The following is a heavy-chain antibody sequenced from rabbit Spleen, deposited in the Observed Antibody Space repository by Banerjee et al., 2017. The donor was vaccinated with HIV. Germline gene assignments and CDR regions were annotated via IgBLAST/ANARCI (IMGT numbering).Heavy chain of an antibody. J-gene: IGHJ4*01. Sequence: QEQLVESGGGLVQPGGSLKLSCKASGFDLNNYGVSWVRQAPGKGLEWIAYIDPVFGATYYAPWVNGRFTISSQNAQNMVYLQLNSLTAADTATYFCARDLDGVIGWNFGWWGPGTLVTVS. D-gene: IGHD1-1*01. V-gene: IGHV1S47*01. CDR1: GFDLNNYG. CDR2: IDPVFGAT. CDR3: ARDLDGVIGWNFGW.